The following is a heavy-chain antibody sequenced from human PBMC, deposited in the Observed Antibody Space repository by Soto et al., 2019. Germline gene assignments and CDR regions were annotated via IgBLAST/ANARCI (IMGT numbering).Heavy chain of an antibody. V-gene: IGHV1-69*01. J-gene: IGHJ4*02. CDR1: GDNFNTYT. Sequence: QVQLLQSGAEMKKPGSSVRVSCKPSGDNFNTYTITWVRQAPGQGLEWMGGIIPIYGAASYAQKFQDRVSRTADGSTNTVYMELSSLTSEDAALYYCAARVSVAGPAIDYWGQGTRVTVAS. D-gene: IGHD6-19*01. CDR2: IIPIYGAA. CDR3: AARVSVAGPAIDY.